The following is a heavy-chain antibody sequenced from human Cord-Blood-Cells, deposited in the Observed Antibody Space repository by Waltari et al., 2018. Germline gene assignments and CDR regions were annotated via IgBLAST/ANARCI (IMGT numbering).Heavy chain of an antibody. CDR3: ARIPGITIFGVVIRDDAFDI. V-gene: IGHV1-69*06. CDR2: IIPIFGTA. J-gene: IGHJ3*02. Sequence: QVQPVQSGAEVKTPGSSVKVSCKASGGTFSSYAISCVRQAPGQGLEWMGGIIPIFGTANYAQKFQGRVTITADKSTSTAYMELSSLRSEDTAVYYCARIPGITIFGVVIRDDAFDIWGQGTMVTVSS. D-gene: IGHD3-3*01. CDR1: GGTFSSYA.